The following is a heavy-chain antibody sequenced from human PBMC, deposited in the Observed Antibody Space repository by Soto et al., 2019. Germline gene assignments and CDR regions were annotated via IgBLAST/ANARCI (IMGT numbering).Heavy chain of an antibody. D-gene: IGHD4-17*01. V-gene: IGHV3-23*01. CDR1: GFTFSSYA. J-gene: IGHJ5*02. CDR2: ISGSGGST. Sequence: PGGSLRLSCAASGFTFSSYAMTWVRQAPGKGLEWVSVISGSGGSTYYADSVKGRFTISRDNSKNTLYLQMNSLRVEDTALYYCAKDPHGDYLLNWFDPWGQGTLVTVSS. CDR3: AKDPHGDYLLNWFDP.